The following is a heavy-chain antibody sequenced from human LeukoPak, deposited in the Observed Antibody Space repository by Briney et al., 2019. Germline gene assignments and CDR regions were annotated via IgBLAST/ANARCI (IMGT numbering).Heavy chain of an antibody. Sequence: PSETLSLTCAVSGCSISSSNWWSCVRQPPGKGLEWIGEIYHSGSTNYNPSLKSRVTISVDKSKNQFSLKLSSVTAADTAVYYCARMPDYYGSSPDYWGQGTLVTVSS. CDR3: ARMPDYYGSSPDY. D-gene: IGHD3-10*01. CDR1: GCSISSSNW. CDR2: IYHSGST. J-gene: IGHJ4*02. V-gene: IGHV4-4*02.